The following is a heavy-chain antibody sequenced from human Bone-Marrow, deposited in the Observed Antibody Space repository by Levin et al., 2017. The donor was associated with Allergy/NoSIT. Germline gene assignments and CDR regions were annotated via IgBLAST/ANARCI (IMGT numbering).Heavy chain of an antibody. CDR3: VARSNGMDV. Sequence: GGSLRLSCAASEFIVSSNYMSWVRQAPGKGLDWVSVIYSGGSAYYAESVKGRFTISRDNSKNTLYLQMNSLRAEDTAVYYCVARSNGMDVWGQGTTVTVSS. CDR2: IYSGGSA. V-gene: IGHV3-66*01. CDR1: EFIVSSNY. D-gene: IGHD5-12*01. J-gene: IGHJ6*02.